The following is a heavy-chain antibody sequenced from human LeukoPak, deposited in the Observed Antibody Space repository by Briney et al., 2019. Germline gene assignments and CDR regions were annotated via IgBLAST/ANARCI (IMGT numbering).Heavy chain of an antibody. D-gene: IGHD3-16*02. CDR2: INPNSGGT. J-gene: IGHJ4*02. V-gene: IGHV1-2*02. Sequence: GASVKVSCKASGYTFTGYYMHWVRQAPGQGLEWMGWINPNSGGTNYAQKFQGRVTMTRDTSISTAYMELSRLSSDDKAVYYCARAPANYDYVWGSYREYYFDYWGQGTLVTVSS. CDR1: GYTFTGYY. CDR3: ARAPANYDYVWGSYREYYFDY.